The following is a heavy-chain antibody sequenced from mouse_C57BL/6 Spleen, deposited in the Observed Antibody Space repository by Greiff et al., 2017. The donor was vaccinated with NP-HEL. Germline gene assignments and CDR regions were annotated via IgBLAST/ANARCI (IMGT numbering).Heavy chain of an antibody. CDR2: IYPGSGNT. D-gene: IGHD2-5*01. V-gene: IGHV1-76*01. J-gene: IGHJ3*01. CDR1: GYTFTDYY. CDR3: ASYSSNYGGFAY. Sequence: VKLQESGAELVRPGASVKLSCKASGYTFTDYYINWVKQRPGQGLEWIARIYPGSGNTYYNEKFKGKATLTAEKSSSTAYMQLSSLTSEDSAVYFCASYSSNYGGFAYWGQGTLVTVSA.